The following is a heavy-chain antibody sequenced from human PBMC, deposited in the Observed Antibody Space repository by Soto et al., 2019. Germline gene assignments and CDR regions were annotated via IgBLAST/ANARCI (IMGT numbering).Heavy chain of an antibody. CDR2: ISSSADTI. CDR1: GFTFSSFE. CDR3: ARGTGYSTGWHSDY. J-gene: IGHJ4*02. Sequence: PGGSLRLSCAASGFTFSSFEMNWVRQAPGKGLEGLSYISSSADTIYYADSVRGRFTTSRDNAKNSLSLQMNSLRGEDTAIYYCARGTGYSTGWHSDYWGQGTLVPVSS. D-gene: IGHD6-25*01. V-gene: IGHV3-48*03.